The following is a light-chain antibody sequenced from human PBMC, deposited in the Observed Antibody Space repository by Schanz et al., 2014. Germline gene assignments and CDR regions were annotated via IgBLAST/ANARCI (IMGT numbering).Light chain of an antibody. J-gene: IGKJ4*01. CDR3: QQRNNWPPG. CDR2: DAS. Sequence: EIVLTQSPATLSLSPGERAALSCRASQSISTFLAWYQQKPGQAPRLLIYDASNRATGIPARFSGSGSGTDFTLTISSLEPEDFGLYFCQQRNNWPPGFGGGTRVEIK. V-gene: IGKV3-11*01. CDR1: QSISTF.